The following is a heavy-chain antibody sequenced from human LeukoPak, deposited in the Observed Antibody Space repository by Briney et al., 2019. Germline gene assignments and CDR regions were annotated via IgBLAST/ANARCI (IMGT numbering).Heavy chain of an antibody. D-gene: IGHD5-18*01. Sequence: SETLSLTCTVSGDSISSSNCYWGWIRQPPGKGLEWIGRIYTSGSTNYNPSLKSRVTMSLDTSKNHFSLKLTSVTAADTAVYYCARDRVDSSYGYYYYYMDVWGKGTTVTISS. V-gene: IGHV4-39*07. J-gene: IGHJ6*03. CDR3: ARDRVDSSYGYYYYYMDV. CDR2: IYTSGST. CDR1: GDSISSSNCY.